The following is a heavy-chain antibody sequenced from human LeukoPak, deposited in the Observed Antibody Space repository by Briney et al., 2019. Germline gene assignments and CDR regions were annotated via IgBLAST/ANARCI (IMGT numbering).Heavy chain of an antibody. D-gene: IGHD3-9*01. J-gene: IGHJ2*01. CDR2: INAINGDT. CDR1: GDSFTAYF. V-gene: IGHV1-2*02. Sequence: ASLNHPCKPSGDSFTAYFMHGVRQAPGKRPEWTGAINAINGDTKFSTKFQGRFTMTRATSSSTAYMDLSSLTSDVTAVYYCARGWSYDILTGYHQDWYFDLWGRGTLVTVSS. CDR3: ARGWSYDILTGYHQDWYFDL.